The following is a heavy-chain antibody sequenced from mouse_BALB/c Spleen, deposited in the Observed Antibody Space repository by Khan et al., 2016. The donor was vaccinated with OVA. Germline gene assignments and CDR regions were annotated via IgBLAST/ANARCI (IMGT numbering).Heavy chain of an antibody. V-gene: IGHV2-9*02. CDR1: GYSLTRYG. J-gene: IGHJ2*01. D-gene: IGHD3-3*01. CDR2: IWAGGST. Sequence: QVQLQQSGPGLVAPSQSLSITCTVYGYSLTRYGVHWVRQPPGKGLEWLGLIWAGGSTNYNWALMSRLSISIDNSKSLVFLIMNSLQTDDTVLYYCARSKYLARYWGQGTTLTVSS. CDR3: ARSKYLARY.